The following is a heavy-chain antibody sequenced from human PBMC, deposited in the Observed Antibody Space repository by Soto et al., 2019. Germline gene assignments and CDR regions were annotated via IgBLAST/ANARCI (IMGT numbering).Heavy chain of an antibody. J-gene: IGHJ3*02. V-gene: IGHV1-2*04. CDR1: GYTFTGYY. Sequence: ASVKVSCKASGYTFTGYYMHWVRQAPGQGLEWMGWINPNSGGTNYAQKFQGWVTMTRDTSISTAYMELSRLRSDDTAVYYCAREGYYDSSGPIGAFDIWGQGTMVTV. CDR2: INPNSGGT. D-gene: IGHD3-22*01. CDR3: AREGYYDSSGPIGAFDI.